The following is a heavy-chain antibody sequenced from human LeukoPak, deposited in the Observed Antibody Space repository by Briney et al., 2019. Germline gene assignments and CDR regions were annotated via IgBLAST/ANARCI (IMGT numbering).Heavy chain of an antibody. CDR3: VKGFNWYFDL. V-gene: IGHV3-33*06. J-gene: IGHJ2*01. CDR2: IWYDGSIK. Sequence: GGPLGLSCAASGFSFSDYGVHWVRQAPGKGLEWVAVIWYDGSIKYYADSVKGRFTISRDNSRNTVYLQMNSLRAEDTAVYYCVKGFNWYFDLWGRGTLVTVSS. CDR1: GFSFSDYG.